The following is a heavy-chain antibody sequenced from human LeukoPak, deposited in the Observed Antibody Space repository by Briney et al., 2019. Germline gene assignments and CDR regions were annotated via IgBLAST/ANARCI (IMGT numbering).Heavy chain of an antibody. D-gene: IGHD6-19*01. CDR2: ISAYNGNT. V-gene: IGHV1-18*01. CDR1: GYTFTSYG. Sequence: ASVKVSCKASGYTFTSYGINWVRQAPGQGLEWMGWISAYNGNTNYAQKLQGRVTMTTDTSTSTAYMELRSLRSDDTAVYYCARVLDKYSSGWYNWFDPWGQGTLVTVSS. CDR3: ARVLDKYSSGWYNWFDP. J-gene: IGHJ5*02.